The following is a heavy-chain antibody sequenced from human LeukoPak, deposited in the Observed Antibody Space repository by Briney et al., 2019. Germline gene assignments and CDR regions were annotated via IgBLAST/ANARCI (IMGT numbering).Heavy chain of an antibody. J-gene: IGHJ3*02. CDR1: GYTFTGYY. D-gene: IGHD2-2*01. CDR2: IIPIFGTA. Sequence: GASVKVSCKASGYTFTGYYMHWVRQAPGQGLEWMGGIIPIFGTANYAQKFQGRVTITADESTSTAYMELSSLRSEDTAVYYCAYYCSSTSCPPWAFDIWGQGTMVTVSS. CDR3: AYYCSSTSCPPWAFDI. V-gene: IGHV1-69*13.